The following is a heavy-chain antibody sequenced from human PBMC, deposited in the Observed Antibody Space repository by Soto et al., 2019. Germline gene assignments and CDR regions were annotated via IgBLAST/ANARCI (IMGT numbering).Heavy chain of an antibody. CDR1: GGSISSSNW. Sequence: QVQLQESGPGLVKPSGTLSLTCAVSGGSISSSNWWSWVRQPPGKGLEWIGEIYHSGSTNYNPSLKGRVTKSVDKSKNQFSPTLSSVTAADTAVYYCARSRIAAAGKVYYSFYSWFDPWGQGTLVTVSS. D-gene: IGHD6-13*01. CDR2: IYHSGST. J-gene: IGHJ5*02. V-gene: IGHV4-4*02. CDR3: ARSRIAAAGKVYYSFYSWFDP.